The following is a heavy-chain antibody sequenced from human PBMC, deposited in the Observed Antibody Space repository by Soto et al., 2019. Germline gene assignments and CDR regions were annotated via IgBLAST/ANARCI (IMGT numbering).Heavy chain of an antibody. CDR3: GRGGSWEKVDS. Sequence: SVKVSCKASGVTLKNSALSWVRQAPGQGLEWMGGIIPVFGPALYAQKFQGRVTITADESTNTAFLDVSSLRSEDTAVYYCGRGGSWEKVDSWGPGTLVTVYS. CDR2: IIPVFGPA. V-gene: IGHV1-69*13. CDR1: GVTLKNSA. J-gene: IGHJ4*02. D-gene: IGHD6-13*01.